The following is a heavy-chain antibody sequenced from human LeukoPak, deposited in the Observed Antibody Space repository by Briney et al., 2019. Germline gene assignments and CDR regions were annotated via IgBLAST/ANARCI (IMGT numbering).Heavy chain of an antibody. CDR1: GFTFSSYS. Sequence: PGGSLRLSCAASGFTFSSYSMNWVRQAPGKGLDWVSYISSSSSTIYYADSVKGRFTISRDNAKNSLYLQMNSLRAEDTAVYYCAAPHTAMANWFDPWGQGTLVTVSS. D-gene: IGHD5-18*01. CDR3: AAPHTAMANWFDP. J-gene: IGHJ5*02. CDR2: ISSSSSTI. V-gene: IGHV3-48*04.